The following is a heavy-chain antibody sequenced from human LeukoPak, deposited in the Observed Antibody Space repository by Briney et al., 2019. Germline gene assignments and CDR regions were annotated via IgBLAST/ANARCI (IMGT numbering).Heavy chain of an antibody. Sequence: GGFLRLSCAASGFTVSSNYMSWVRQAPGKGLEWVSVIYSGGSTYYADSVKGRFTISRDNSKNTLYLQMNSLRAEDTAVYYCARERFRSGWYDYWGQGTLVTVSS. CDR2: IYSGGST. CDR1: GFTVSSNY. D-gene: IGHD6-19*01. V-gene: IGHV3-53*01. CDR3: ARERFRSGWYDY. J-gene: IGHJ4*02.